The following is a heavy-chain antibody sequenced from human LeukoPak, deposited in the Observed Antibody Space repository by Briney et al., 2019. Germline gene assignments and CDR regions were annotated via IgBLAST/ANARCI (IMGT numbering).Heavy chain of an antibody. CDR2: INPNSGDT. Sequence: SVKVSCKASGYTFAGFYIHWMRQAPGQGLEWMGWINPNSGDTKYAQKFQGRVTLTRDTSIDTAYMELNGVTSDDTALFYCARESTHYSDPGDYYYVEYFQYWGQGTLVTVSS. J-gene: IGHJ1*01. V-gene: IGHV1-2*02. CDR3: ARESTHYSDPGDYYYVEYFQY. CDR1: GYTFAGFY. D-gene: IGHD3-22*01.